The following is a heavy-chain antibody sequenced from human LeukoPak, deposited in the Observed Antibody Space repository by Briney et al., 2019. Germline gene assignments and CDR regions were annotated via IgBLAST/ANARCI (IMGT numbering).Heavy chain of an antibody. V-gene: IGHV4-39*01. Sequence: GSLRLSCAASGFTFSSYDMSWIRQPPGKGLEWIGSIYYSGSTYYNPPLKSRVTISVDTSKNQFSLKLSSVTAADTAVYYCAKREDENDFWSGSQARWFDPWGQGTLVTVSS. CDR1: GFTFSSYD. CDR2: IYYSGST. D-gene: IGHD3-3*01. J-gene: IGHJ5*02. CDR3: AKREDENDFWSGSQARWFDP.